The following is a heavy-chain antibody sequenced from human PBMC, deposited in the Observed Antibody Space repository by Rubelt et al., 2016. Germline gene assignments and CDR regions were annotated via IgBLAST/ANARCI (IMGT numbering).Heavy chain of an antibody. CDR1: GFTFSSYT. J-gene: IGHJ4*02. CDR3: ARAVPFDY. CDR2: ISSGSSPI. V-gene: IGHV3-48*04. Sequence: VQLVESGGGVVQPGRSLRLSCAASGFTFSSYTMNWVRQAPGKGLEWVSYISSGSSPIYYADSVKGRFTISRDNAKNSLYLQMNSLRAEDTAVYYCARAVPFDYWGQGTLVTVSS.